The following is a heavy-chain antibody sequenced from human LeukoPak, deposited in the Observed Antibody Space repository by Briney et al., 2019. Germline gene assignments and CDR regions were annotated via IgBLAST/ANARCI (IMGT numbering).Heavy chain of an antibody. V-gene: IGHV4-4*02. Sequence: SGTLSLTCTVSRGSISSPNWWTWVRQPPGEGLEWIGEIYHDGSTSHNLSLMSRLTMSVDKSRNHFSLNLSSVTAADTAVYYCASRTASALEGFDIWGQGTMVTVSS. CDR1: RGSISSPNW. CDR2: IYHDGST. CDR3: ASRTASALEGFDI. D-gene: IGHD6-19*01. J-gene: IGHJ3*02.